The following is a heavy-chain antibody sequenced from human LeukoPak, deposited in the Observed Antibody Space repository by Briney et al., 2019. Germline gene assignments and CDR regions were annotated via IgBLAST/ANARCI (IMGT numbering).Heavy chain of an antibody. Sequence: GGSLRLSCAASGFTFSTYAMHWVRQAPGKGLEWVAVISYDGSDRYYADSVKGRFTISRDNSKNTLYLQMNSLRAEDTAVYYCARDTRGSYNYYYYMDVWGKGTTVTVSS. CDR3: ARDTRGSYNYYYYMDV. CDR2: ISYDGSDR. CDR1: GFTFSTYA. V-gene: IGHV3-30-3*01. D-gene: IGHD1-26*01. J-gene: IGHJ6*03.